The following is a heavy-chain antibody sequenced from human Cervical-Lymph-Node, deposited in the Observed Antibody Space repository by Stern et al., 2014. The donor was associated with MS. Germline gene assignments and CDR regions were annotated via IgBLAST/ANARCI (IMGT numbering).Heavy chain of an antibody. CDR2: IKQDGSEQ. CDR1: GFTFSNYW. CDR3: ARNNEWKFGY. V-gene: IGHV3-7*01. J-gene: IGHJ4*02. D-gene: IGHD3-16*01. Sequence: EVQLVESGGGLVQPGGSLRLSCAASGFTFSNYWMSWVRQAPGKGLEWVANIKQDGSEQYYVDSMKGRFTISRDNAKNSLYLQMNSLRAEDTAVYYCARNNEWKFGYWGQGTLVTVSS.